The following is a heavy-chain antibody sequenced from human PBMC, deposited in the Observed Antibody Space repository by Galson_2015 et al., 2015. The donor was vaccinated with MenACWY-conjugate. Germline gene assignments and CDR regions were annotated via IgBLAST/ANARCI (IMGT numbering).Heavy chain of an antibody. J-gene: IGHJ4*02. CDR2: VYWNDDK. CDR1: GLSLSSHAEL. CDR3: AYRTHVTSVDF. Sequence: PALVKPTQPLTLPCTFSGLSLSSHAELVGWVRQPPGKAPEWLAFVYWNDDKRYSPSLRSRITITKDTYRNQVVLTMTNMDPADTSIFYCAYRTHVTSVDFWGQGTLVTVSS. D-gene: IGHD2-21*02. V-gene: IGHV2-5*01.